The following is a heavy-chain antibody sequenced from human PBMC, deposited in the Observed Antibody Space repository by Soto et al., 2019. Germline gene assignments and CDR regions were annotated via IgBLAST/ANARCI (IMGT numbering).Heavy chain of an antibody. D-gene: IGHD3-10*01. V-gene: IGHV1-18*01. J-gene: IGHJ6*02. Sequence: ASVKVSCRASGYTFTSYGISWVRQAPGQGLEWMGWISAYNGNTNYAQKLQGRVTMTTDTSTSTAYMELRSLRSDDTAVYYCARVGYYGSGSYSLLDVWGQGPTVTVSS. CDR1: GYTFTSYG. CDR2: ISAYNGNT. CDR3: ARVGYYGSGSYSLLDV.